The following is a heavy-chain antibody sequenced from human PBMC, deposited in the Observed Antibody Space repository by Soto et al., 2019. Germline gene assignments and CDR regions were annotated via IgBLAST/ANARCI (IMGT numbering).Heavy chain of an antibody. J-gene: IGHJ3*02. Sequence: QVQLVESGGGLVKPGGSLRLSCAASGFTFSDYYMSWIRQAPGKGLEWVSYISSSSSYTNYAESVKGRFTISRDNAKNSLYLQMNSRRAEDTAVYYCAREGAGEGWDDAFDIWGQGTMVTVSS. D-gene: IGHD7-27*01. CDR3: AREGAGEGWDDAFDI. V-gene: IGHV3-11*05. CDR1: GFTFSDYY. CDR2: ISSSSSYT.